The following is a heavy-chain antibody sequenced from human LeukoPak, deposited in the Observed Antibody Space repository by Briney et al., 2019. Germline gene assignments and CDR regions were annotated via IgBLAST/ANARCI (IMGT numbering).Heavy chain of an antibody. CDR3: AREVSSSNFDS. CDR1: GGSISSHY. Sequence: AETLSLTCTVSGGSISSHYWSWVRQPPGKGLEWIGYIYYSGSTKYNPSLKSGVTISLDTSKNQFSLKLSSVTAADTAVYYCAREVSSSNFDSWGQGTLVTVSS. V-gene: IGHV4-59*11. J-gene: IGHJ4*02. D-gene: IGHD6-6*01. CDR2: IYYSGST.